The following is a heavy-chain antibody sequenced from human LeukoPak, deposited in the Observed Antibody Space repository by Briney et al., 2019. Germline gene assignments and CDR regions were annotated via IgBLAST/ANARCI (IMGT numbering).Heavy chain of an antibody. CDR2: ISSSSSYI. Sequence: PGGSLRLSCAASGFTFSSYSMNWVRQAPGKGLEWVSSISSSSSYIYYADSVKGRFTISRDNSKNTLYLQMNSLRAEDTAVYYCAKAINYYDSSGYYTSGDYWGQGTLVTVSS. V-gene: IGHV3-21*04. J-gene: IGHJ4*02. CDR3: AKAINYYDSSGYYTSGDY. CDR1: GFTFSSYS. D-gene: IGHD3-22*01.